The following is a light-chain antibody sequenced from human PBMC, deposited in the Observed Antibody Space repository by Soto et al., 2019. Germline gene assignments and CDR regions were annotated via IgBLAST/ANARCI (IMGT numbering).Light chain of an antibody. V-gene: IGLV2-23*01. CDR1: SSDVGSYNL. CDR2: EGS. J-gene: IGLJ1*01. CDR3: CSYAGSSTS. Sequence: QAVVTQPASVSGSPGQSITISCTGTSSDVGSYNLVSWYQQHPGKAPKLMIYEGSKRPSGVSNRFSGSKSGNTASLTISGLQAEDEADYYCCSYAGSSTSFGTGTKLTVL.